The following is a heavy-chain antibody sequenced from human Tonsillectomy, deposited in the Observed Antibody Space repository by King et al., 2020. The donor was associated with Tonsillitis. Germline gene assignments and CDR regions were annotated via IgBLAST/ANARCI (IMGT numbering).Heavy chain of an antibody. V-gene: IGHV1-8*01. Sequence: QLVQSGAEVKKPGASVKVSCKASGYTFTSYDSNWVRQTTGQGLEWMGWMNPNSGNTGYAQKFQGKVTMTRNTSISTAYMELSSLRSEGTAVYYCTRGSPYFGGNPFDYWGQGTLVTVSS. D-gene: IGHD4-23*01. J-gene: IGHJ4*02. CDR2: MNPNSGNT. CDR3: TRGSPYFGGNPFDY. CDR1: GYTFTSYD.